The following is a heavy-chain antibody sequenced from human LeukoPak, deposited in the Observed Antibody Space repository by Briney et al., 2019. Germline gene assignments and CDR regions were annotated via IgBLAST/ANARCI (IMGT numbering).Heavy chain of an antibody. V-gene: IGHV3-23*01. CDR2: ISGSGGST. D-gene: IGHD3-10*01. J-gene: IGHJ4*02. Sequence: AGGSLRLSCAASGFTFSSYAMSWVRQAPGKGLEWVSAISGSGGSTYYADSVKGRFTISRDNSKNTLYLQMNSLRAEDTAVYYCAKPLRGVEYYFDYWGQGTLVTVSS. CDR3: AKPLRGVEYYFDY. CDR1: GFTFSSYA.